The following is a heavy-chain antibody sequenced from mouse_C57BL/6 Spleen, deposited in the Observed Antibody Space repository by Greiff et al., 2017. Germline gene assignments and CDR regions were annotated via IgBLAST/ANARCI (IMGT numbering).Heavy chain of an antibody. CDR3: AREYYFDY. Sequence: QVQLKQSGAELVKPGASVKISCKASGYAFSSYWMNWVKQRPGKGLGGIGQIYPGDGDTNYNGKFKGEATLPADTSSSTAYMQLSSLTSEDSAVYFCAREYYFDYWGQGTTLTVSS. V-gene: IGHV1-80*01. CDR1: GYAFSSYW. CDR2: IYPGDGDT. J-gene: IGHJ2*01.